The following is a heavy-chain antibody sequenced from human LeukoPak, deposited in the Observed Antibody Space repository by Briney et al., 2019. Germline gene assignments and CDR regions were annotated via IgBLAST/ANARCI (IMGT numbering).Heavy chain of an antibody. CDR3: ARASHDYGDYSHFDY. CDR2: IYHSGST. J-gene: IGHJ4*02. CDR1: GGSISSRNW. V-gene: IGHV4-4*02. D-gene: IGHD4-17*01. Sequence: SGTLSLTCAVSGGSISSRNWWSWVRQPPGKGLEWIGEIYHSGSTNYNPSLKTRVAISVDKSKNQFSLKLSSVTAADTAVYYCARASHDYGDYSHFDYWGQGTLVTVSS.